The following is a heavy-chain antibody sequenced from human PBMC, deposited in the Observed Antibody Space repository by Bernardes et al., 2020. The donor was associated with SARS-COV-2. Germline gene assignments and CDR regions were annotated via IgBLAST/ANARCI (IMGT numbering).Heavy chain of an antibody. Sequence: SETLSLTCTVSAGSIRNYYWTWIRQHPGKGLEWIGYIYNTGSINYNPSLKSRVTISMDTSKRQISLKLTSVTAADTAVYYCARDQLWGYDEPYWYFGLWGRGALVTVSS. CDR1: AGSIRNYY. CDR3: ARDQLWGYDEPYWYFGL. V-gene: IGHV4-59*01. J-gene: IGHJ2*01. D-gene: IGHD5-12*01. CDR2: IYNTGSI.